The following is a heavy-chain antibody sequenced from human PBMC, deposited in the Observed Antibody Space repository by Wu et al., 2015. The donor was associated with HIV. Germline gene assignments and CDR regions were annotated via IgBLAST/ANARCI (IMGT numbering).Heavy chain of an antibody. CDR2: ISTYNGNT. CDR1: GYTFISYG. Sequence: QVQLVQSGTEVKKPGASVKVSCKASGYTFISYGISWVRQAPGQGLEWMGWISTYNGNTNYAQKLQGRVTMTTDTSTSTAYMELRSLRSDDTAVYYCARLRGYRKYYYYMDVWGKGTTVTVSS. V-gene: IGHV1-18*01. J-gene: IGHJ6*03. CDR3: ARLRGYRKYYYYMDV. D-gene: IGHD5-24*01.